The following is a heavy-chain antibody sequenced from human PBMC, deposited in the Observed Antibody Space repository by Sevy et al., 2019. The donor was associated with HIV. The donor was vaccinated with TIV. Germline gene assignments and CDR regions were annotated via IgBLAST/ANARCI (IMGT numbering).Heavy chain of an antibody. V-gene: IGHV3-7*01. D-gene: IGHD3-9*01. CDR2: IKEDRSQK. J-gene: IGHJ4*02. CDR3: ARDPDILSGYPSHYFDY. Sequence: GGSLRLSCAASGFSFSKYWMSWVRQAPGKGLEWVANIKEDRSQKNYLESVKGRFTISRDNAKNLLYLQMNNLRADDTVVYYCARDPDILSGYPSHYFDYWGQGTLVTVSS. CDR1: GFSFSKYW.